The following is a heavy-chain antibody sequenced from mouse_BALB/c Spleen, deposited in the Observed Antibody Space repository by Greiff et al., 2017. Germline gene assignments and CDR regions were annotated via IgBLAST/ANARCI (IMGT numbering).Heavy chain of an antibody. V-gene: IGHV1-37*01. Sequence: EVKLMESGPELVKPGASVKISCKASGYSFTGYFMTWVKQSHGKSLEWIGRINPYNGDTFYNQKFKGKATLTVDKSSSTAHMELLSLTSEDSAVYYCGRWGYAMDYWGQGTSVTVSS. J-gene: IGHJ4*01. CDR2: INPYNGDT. CDR1: GYSFTGYF. CDR3: GRWGYAMDY.